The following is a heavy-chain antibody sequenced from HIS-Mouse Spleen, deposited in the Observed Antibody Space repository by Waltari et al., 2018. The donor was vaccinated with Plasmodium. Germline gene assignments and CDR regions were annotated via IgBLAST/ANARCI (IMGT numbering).Heavy chain of an antibody. J-gene: IGHJ3*02. V-gene: IGHV3-74*01. CDR1: GFTFSSYW. CDR2: INSDGSST. CDR3: ARTIAVVATGDAFDI. Sequence: EVQLVESGGGLVQPGGSLRLACTASGFTFSSYWMHWVRQAPGKGLGWVSRINSDGSSTRYADSVKGRFTISRDNAKNTLYLQMNSLRAEDTAVYYCARTIAVVATGDAFDIWGQGTMVTVSS. D-gene: IGHD6-13*01.